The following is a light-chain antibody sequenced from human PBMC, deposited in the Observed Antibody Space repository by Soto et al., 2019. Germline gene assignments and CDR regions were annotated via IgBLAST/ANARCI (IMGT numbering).Light chain of an antibody. CDR1: RGIGSR. CDR3: QQANSFPLT. CDR2: AAS. Sequence: DIQLTQSPSSVSASVGDRVTITCRASRGIGSRLAWYQQKPGKAPNLLIYAASNLQSGVPSRFSGSGSETDFTLTIGSLQPEDFATYYCQQANSFPLTFGGGTKVEIK. V-gene: IGKV1-12*01. J-gene: IGKJ4*01.